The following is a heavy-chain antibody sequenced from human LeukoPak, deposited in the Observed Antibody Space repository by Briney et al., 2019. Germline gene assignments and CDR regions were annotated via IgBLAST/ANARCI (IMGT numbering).Heavy chain of an antibody. CDR1: GGSFSGYY. Sequence: PSETLSLTCAVYGGSFSGYYWSWIRQPPGKGLEWNGEINHSGSTNYNPSLKSRVTISVDTSKNQFSLKLSSVTAADTAVYYCARGPRRYYYYGMDVWGQGTTVTVSS. CDR2: INHSGST. CDR3: ARGPRRYYYYGMDV. J-gene: IGHJ6*02. V-gene: IGHV4-34*01.